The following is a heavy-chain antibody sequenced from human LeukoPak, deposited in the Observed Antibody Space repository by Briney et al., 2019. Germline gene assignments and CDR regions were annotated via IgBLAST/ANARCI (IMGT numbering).Heavy chain of an antibody. D-gene: IGHD5-18*01. Sequence: ASVKVSCKASGYTFTGYYMHWVRQAPGQGLEWMGRINPNSGGTNYAQKFQGRVTMTTDTSTSTAYMELRSLRSDDTAVYYCARDDTAMVRGFDYWGQGTLVTVSS. V-gene: IGHV1-2*06. J-gene: IGHJ4*02. CDR1: GYTFTGYY. CDR3: ARDDTAMVRGFDY. CDR2: INPNSGGT.